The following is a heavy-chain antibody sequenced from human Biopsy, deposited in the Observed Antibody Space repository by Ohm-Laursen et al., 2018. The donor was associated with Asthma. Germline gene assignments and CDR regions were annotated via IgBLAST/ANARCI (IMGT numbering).Heavy chain of an antibody. CDR2: IKHDGSEK. CDR1: GFTFGDYW. Sequence: LSCTASGFTFGDYWMSLVRQVPGKGLEWVANIKHDGSEKNHVDSLKGRFTISRDNAKNLLFLQMNSLRAEDTAVYYCARTFHFWSPYHAEHYQLWGQGTLVTVSS. J-gene: IGHJ1*01. V-gene: IGHV3-7*01. CDR3: ARTFHFWSPYHAEHYQL. D-gene: IGHD3-3*01.